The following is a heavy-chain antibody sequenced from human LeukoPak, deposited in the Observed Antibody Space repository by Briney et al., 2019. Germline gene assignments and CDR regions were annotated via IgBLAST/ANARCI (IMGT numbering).Heavy chain of an antibody. Sequence: PGGSLRLSCAASGFTVSSNYMSWVRQAPGKGLEWVSVIYSGGSTYYADSVKGRFTISRDNSKNTLYLQMNSLRAEDTAVYYCARGESGGGWSVPFDYWGQGTLVTVSS. CDR2: IYSGGST. V-gene: IGHV3-53*01. J-gene: IGHJ4*02. CDR3: ARGESGGGWSVPFDY. CDR1: GFTVSSNY. D-gene: IGHD6-19*01.